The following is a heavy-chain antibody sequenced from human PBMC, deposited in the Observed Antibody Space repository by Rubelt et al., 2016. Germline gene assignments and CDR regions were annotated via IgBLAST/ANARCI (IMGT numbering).Heavy chain of an antibody. CDR2: IWYDGSNK. V-gene: IGHV3-33*08. CDR1: GFSFGIYS. Sequence: SLRLSCAASGFSFGIYSMIWIRQAPGKGLEWVAVIWYDGSNKYYADSVKGRFTISRDNSKNTLYLQMNSLRAEDTAVYYCARDRAGSSSWYPVFGAFDIWGQGTMVTVSS. J-gene: IGHJ3*02. CDR3: ARDRAGSSSWYPVFGAFDI. D-gene: IGHD6-13*01.